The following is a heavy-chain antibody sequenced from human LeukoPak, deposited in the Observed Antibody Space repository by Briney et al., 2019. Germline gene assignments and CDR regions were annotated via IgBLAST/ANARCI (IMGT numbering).Heavy chain of an antibody. V-gene: IGHV3-30*02. CDR3: AKLPYDSSGYYPGGY. CDR1: GFTFSSYG. Sequence: GGSLRLSCAASGFTFSSYGMHWVRQAPGKGLEWVAFIRYDGSNKYYADPVKGRFTISRDNSKNTLYLQMNSLRAEDTAVYYCAKLPYDSSGYYPGGYWGQGTLVTVSS. CDR2: IRYDGSNK. D-gene: IGHD3-22*01. J-gene: IGHJ4*02.